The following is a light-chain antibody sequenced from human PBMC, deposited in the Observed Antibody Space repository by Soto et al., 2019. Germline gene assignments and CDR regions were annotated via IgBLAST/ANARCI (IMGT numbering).Light chain of an antibody. CDR1: QSVSSY. Sequence: EIVLTQSPATLSLSPGERATLSCRASQSVSSYLAWYQQKPGQAPRLLIYDASNRATGIPARFSGSGSGPDFTLTISSLEPEDFAVYYCQQRSTTWMFGQGTKVEIK. CDR3: QQRSTTWM. V-gene: IGKV3-11*01. CDR2: DAS. J-gene: IGKJ1*01.